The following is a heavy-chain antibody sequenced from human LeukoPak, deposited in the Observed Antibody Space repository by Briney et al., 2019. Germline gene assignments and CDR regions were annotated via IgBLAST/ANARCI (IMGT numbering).Heavy chain of an antibody. CDR2: SRNKANSYTT. V-gene: IGHV3-72*01. CDR3: AKDVRWSFDF. D-gene: IGHD4-23*01. Sequence: PGRTLRLSCAASVFTSTDHYMDWARQAPGKGLEWVGRSRNKANSYTTEYAASGKGRFTISRDESKNSLYLQMSSLRAEDTATYYCAKDVRWSFDFWGQGTLVTVSS. J-gene: IGHJ4*02. CDR1: VFTSTDHY.